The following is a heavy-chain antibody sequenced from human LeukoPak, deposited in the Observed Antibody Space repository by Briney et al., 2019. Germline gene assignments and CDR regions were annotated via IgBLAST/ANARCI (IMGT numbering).Heavy chain of an antibody. CDR3: ARDQQQLANWFDP. J-gene: IGHJ5*02. D-gene: IGHD6-13*01. CDR2: IYHSGST. V-gene: IGHV4-30-2*01. Sequence: PSQTLSLTCAVSGGSISSGGYSWSWIRQPPGKGLEWIGYIYHSGSTYYNPSLKSRVTISVDRSKNQFSLKLSSVTAADTAVYYCARDQQQLANWFDPWGQGTLVTVSS. CDR1: GGSISSGGYS.